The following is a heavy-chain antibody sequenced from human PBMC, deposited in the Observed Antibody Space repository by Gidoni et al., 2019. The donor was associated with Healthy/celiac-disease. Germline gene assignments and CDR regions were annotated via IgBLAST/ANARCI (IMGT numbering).Heavy chain of an antibody. CDR3: ARDPHSRGFDY. CDR2: IWYDGSNK. Sequence: GLEWVAVIWYDGSNKYYADSVKGRFTISRDNSKNTLYLQMNSLRAEDTAVYYCARDPHSRGFDYWGQGTLVTVSS. V-gene: IGHV3-33*01. J-gene: IGHJ4*02.